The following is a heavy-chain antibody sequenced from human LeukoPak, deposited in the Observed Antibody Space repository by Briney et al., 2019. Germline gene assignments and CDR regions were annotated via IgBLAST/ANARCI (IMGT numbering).Heavy chain of an antibody. J-gene: IGHJ4*02. CDR2: IYYSGSA. CDR3: ARGAPSDSSGYRDPSFDY. V-gene: IGHV4-59*01. CDR1: EFTFNNAW. D-gene: IGHD3-22*01. Sequence: KTGGSLRLSCAASEFTFNNAWMSWVRQAPGKGLEWIGYIYYSGSANYNPSLQSRVTISVDMSKNQFSLKLTSVTAADTAVYYCARGAPSDSSGYRDPSFDYWGQGTLVTVSS.